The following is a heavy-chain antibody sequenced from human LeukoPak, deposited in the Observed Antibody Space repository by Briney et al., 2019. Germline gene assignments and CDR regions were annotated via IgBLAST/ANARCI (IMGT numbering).Heavy chain of an antibody. CDR1: GGSISSYY. V-gene: IGHV4-4*07. Sequence: SETLSLTCTVSGGSISSYYWSWIRQPAGKGLEWIGRIYTSGSTNYTPSLKSRVTMSVDTSKNQFSLKLSSVTAADTAVYYCARYYYDSSGYYLDYWGQGALVTVSS. J-gene: IGHJ4*02. CDR2: IYTSGST. CDR3: ARYYYDSSGYYLDY. D-gene: IGHD3-22*01.